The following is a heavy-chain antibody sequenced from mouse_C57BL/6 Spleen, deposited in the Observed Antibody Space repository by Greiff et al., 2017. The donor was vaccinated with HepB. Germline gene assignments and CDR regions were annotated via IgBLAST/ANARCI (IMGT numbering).Heavy chain of an antibody. D-gene: IGHD2-5*01. J-gene: IGHJ3*01. V-gene: IGHV1-64*01. CDR1: GYTFTSYW. Sequence: QVQLKQPGAELVKPGASVKLSCKASGYTFTSYWMHWVKQRPGQGLEWIGMIHPNSGSTNYNEKFKSKATLTVDKSSSTAYMQLSSLTSEDSAVYYCARSGSNYESFAYWGQGTLVTVSA. CDR2: IHPNSGST. CDR3: ARSGSNYESFAY.